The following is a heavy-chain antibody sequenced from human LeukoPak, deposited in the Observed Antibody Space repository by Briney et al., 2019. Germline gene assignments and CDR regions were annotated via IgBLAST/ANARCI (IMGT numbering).Heavy chain of an antibody. CDR1: GFTFSSYA. CDR2: ISYGGSNK. V-gene: IGHV3-30*01. CDR3: ARDRSSSSLFPRFDY. D-gene: IGHD6-6*01. Sequence: GGSLRLSCAASGFTFSSYAMHWVRQAPGKGLEWVAVISYGGSNKYYADSVKGRFIISRGNSKNTLYLQMNSLRAEDTAVYYCARDRSSSSLFPRFDYWGQGTLVTVSS. J-gene: IGHJ4*02.